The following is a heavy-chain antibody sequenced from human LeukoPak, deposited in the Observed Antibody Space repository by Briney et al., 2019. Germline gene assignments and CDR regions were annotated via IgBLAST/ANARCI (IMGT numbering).Heavy chain of an antibody. CDR3: ARGFGYTDNQLPAGDDAFDI. J-gene: IGHJ3*02. V-gene: IGHV4-61*05. CDR2: IYYSGST. Sequence: PSETLSLTCTVSGGSISSSSYYWGWIRQPPGKGLEWIGYIYYSGSTNYNPSLKSRVTISVDTSKNQFSLKLSSVTAADTAVYYCARGFGYTDNQLPAGDDAFDIWGQGTMVTVSS. CDR1: GGSISSSSYY. D-gene: IGHD5-12*01.